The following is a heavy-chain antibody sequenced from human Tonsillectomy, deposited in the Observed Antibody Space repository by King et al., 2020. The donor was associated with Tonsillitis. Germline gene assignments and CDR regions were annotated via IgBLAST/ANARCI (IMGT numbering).Heavy chain of an antibody. CDR1: GGSISSYY. Sequence: VQLQESGPGLVKPSETLSLTCTVSGGSISSYYWSWIRQPPGKGLEWIGYIYYSGSTNYNPSLKSRVTISVDTSKNQFSLKLSSVTAADTAVYYCARAPIQYYDFWSNSGASDIWGQGTMLTVSS. V-gene: IGHV4-59*01. J-gene: IGHJ3*02. CDR3: ARAPIQYYDFWSNSGASDI. CDR2: IYYSGST. D-gene: IGHD3-3*01.